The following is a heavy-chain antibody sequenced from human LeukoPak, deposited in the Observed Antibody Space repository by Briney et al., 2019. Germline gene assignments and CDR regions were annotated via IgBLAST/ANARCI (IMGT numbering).Heavy chain of an antibody. J-gene: IGHJ5*02. D-gene: IGHD3-3*01. CDR3: ARGLEWLTRRHTWFDP. Sequence: GASVKVSCKASGYTFNGYYKHWVRQAPGQGLEWMGWISAYNGNTNYAQKLQGRVTMTTDTSTSTAYMELRSLRSDDTAVYYCARGLEWLTRRHTWFDPWGQGTLVTVSS. V-gene: IGHV1-18*04. CDR2: ISAYNGNT. CDR1: GYTFNGYY.